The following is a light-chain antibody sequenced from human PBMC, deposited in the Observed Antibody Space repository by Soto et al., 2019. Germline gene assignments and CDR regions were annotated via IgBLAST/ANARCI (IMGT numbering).Light chain of an antibody. V-gene: IGLV7-43*01. CDR2: TTN. CDR1: TGAVTSGNY. CDR3: LLYYGGAHLV. J-gene: IGLJ3*02. Sequence: QAVVTQEPSLTVSPGGTVTLTCASSTGAVTSGNYPSWFQQKPGQPPRTLIYTTNNKHSWTPARFSGSLPGGKAALTLLGAQPEGGGGYYCLLYYGGAHLVFGGGTKLTVL.